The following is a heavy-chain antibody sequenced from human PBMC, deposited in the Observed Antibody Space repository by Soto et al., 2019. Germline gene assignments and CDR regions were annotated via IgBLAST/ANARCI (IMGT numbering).Heavy chain of an antibody. CDR3: ARGSVVAATLFDY. J-gene: IGHJ4*02. Sequence: TSETLSLTCTVSGVSISSPHHNWSWIRHHPGKGLEWIGYIYYSGSTYYNPSLKSRVTISVDTSKNQFSLKLSSVTAADTAVYYCARGSVVAATLFDYWGQGTLVTVSS. D-gene: IGHD2-15*01. V-gene: IGHV4-31*03. CDR1: GVSISSPHHN. CDR2: IYYSGST.